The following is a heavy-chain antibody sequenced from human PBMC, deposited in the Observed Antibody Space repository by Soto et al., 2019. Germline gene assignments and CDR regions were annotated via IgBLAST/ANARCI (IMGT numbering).Heavy chain of an antibody. CDR3: ARGFYYDSSAYYLFKSTHSDYFDY. J-gene: IGHJ4*02. Sequence: SETLSLTCAVYGGSFSCYYWSWIRQPPGKGLEWIGEINHSGSTNYNPSLKSRVTISVDTSKNQFSLKLSSVTAADTAVYYCARGFYYDSSAYYLFKSTHSDYFDYWGQGTLVTVSS. CDR1: GGSFSCYY. V-gene: IGHV4-34*01. CDR2: INHSGST. D-gene: IGHD3-22*01.